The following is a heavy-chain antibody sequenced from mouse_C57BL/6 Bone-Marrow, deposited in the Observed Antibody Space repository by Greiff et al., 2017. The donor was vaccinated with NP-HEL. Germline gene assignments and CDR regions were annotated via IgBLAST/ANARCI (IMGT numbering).Heavy chain of an antibody. D-gene: IGHD3-2*02. Sequence: VKLVESGPGLVKPSQSLFLTCSITGFPITSGYYWIWLRQSPGKPLEWMGYITHSGETFYNPSLQSPISITRETSKYQFFLQLNSVTTEYTAMYYCAGDSSRYGDFYYWGQGTTLTVSS. CDR2: ITHSGET. CDR1: GFPITSGYY. CDR3: AGDSSRYGDFYY. J-gene: IGHJ2*01. V-gene: IGHV12-3*01.